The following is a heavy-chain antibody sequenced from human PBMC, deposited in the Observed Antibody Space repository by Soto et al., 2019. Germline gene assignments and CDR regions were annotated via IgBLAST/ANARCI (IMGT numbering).Heavy chain of an antibody. CDR2: ISSSGSTI. D-gene: IGHD3-22*01. CDR3: ARGSSYYYDSSGYYYFQH. Sequence: LRLSCAASGFTFSSYEMNWVRQAPGKGLEWVSYISSSGSTIYYADSVKGRFTISRDNAKNSLYLQMNSLRAEDTAVYYCARGSSYYYDSSGYYYFQHLGKGTLVTVSS. V-gene: IGHV3-48*03. CDR1: GFTFSSYE. J-gene: IGHJ1*01.